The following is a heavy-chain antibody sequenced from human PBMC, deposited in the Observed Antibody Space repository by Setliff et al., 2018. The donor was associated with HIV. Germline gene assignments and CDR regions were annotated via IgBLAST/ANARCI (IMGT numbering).Heavy chain of an antibody. CDR2: ISASGTDT. V-gene: IGHV3-23*01. CDR1: GFNFSNSA. D-gene: IGHD3-16*01. CDR3: VGGGRAGEDY. J-gene: IGHJ4*02. Sequence: GSLRLSCVASGFNFSNSAMSWVRHAAGKGLEWVSAISASGTDTFYTDAVKGRFTISRDKSKNTLSLQMNSLRVEDTAIYYCVGGGRAGEDYWGQGTQVTVSS.